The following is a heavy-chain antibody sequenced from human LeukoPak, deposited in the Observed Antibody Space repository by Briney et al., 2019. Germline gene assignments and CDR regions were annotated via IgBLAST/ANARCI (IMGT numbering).Heavy chain of an antibody. V-gene: IGHV3-48*03. Sequence: PGGSLRLSCAASGFISSSYWMHWVRQPPGKGLEWVSYISSSGSIIYYADSVKGRFTISRDNAKRSLFLQMNSLRVEDTAVYYCARTMWGFDYWGQGTLVTVSS. J-gene: IGHJ4*02. CDR3: ARTMWGFDY. CDR1: GFISSSYW. CDR2: ISSSGSII. D-gene: IGHD7-27*01.